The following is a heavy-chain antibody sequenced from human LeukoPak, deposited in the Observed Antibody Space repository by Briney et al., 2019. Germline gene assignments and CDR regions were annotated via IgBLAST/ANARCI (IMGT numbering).Heavy chain of an antibody. CDR1: GLTFSSYW. CDR2: IKQDGSEK. J-gene: IGHJ4*02. D-gene: IGHD4-17*01. Sequence: GSLRLSCAASGLTFSSYWMSWVRQAPGKGLEWVANIKQDGSEKYYVDSVKGRFTISRDNSKNTLYLQMNSLRAGDTAVYYCATDYGDYVFDYWGQGTLVTVSS. V-gene: IGHV3-7*03. CDR3: ATDYGDYVFDY.